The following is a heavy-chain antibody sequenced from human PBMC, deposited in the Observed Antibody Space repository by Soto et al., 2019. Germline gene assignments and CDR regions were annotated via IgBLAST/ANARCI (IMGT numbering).Heavy chain of an antibody. CDR1: GGSFSGYY. Sequence: QVQLQQWGAGLLKPSETLSLTCAVYGGSFSGYYWSWIRQPPGKGLEWIGEINHSGSTNYNPSLKSRVTISVDTSKNQFSLKLSSVTAADTAVYYCARVSLPGGPSSGWTHWWFDPWGQGTLVTVSS. CDR2: INHSGST. D-gene: IGHD6-19*01. J-gene: IGHJ5*02. CDR3: ARVSLPGGPSSGWTHWWFDP. V-gene: IGHV4-34*01.